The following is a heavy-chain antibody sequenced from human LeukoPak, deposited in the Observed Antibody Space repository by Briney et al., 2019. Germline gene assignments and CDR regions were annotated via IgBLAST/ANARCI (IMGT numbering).Heavy chain of an antibody. Sequence: PSETLSLTCAVYGVSVSGYYWSWIRQPPGKGLEWIGEINHSGSTNYNPSLKSRVTISVDTSKNQFSLKLSSVTAADTAVYYCASHYGDRDYWGQGTLVTVSS. D-gene: IGHD4-17*01. V-gene: IGHV4-34*01. CDR2: INHSGST. J-gene: IGHJ4*02. CDR3: ASHYGDRDY. CDR1: GVSVSGYY.